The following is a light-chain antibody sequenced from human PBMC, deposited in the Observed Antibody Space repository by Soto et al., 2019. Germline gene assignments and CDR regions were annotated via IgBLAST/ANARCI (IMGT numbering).Light chain of an antibody. CDR2: KAS. CDR3: QQYNSYSRT. J-gene: IGKJ1*01. V-gene: IGKV1-5*03. Sequence: DIQMTQSPSTLSASVGDRVTITCRASQSISDWLAWYQQKPGKAPMLLIYKASSLESGVPSRFSGSGSGTDFTLTISSLQPDDFATYYCQQYNSYSRTFGQGTKVEV. CDR1: QSISDW.